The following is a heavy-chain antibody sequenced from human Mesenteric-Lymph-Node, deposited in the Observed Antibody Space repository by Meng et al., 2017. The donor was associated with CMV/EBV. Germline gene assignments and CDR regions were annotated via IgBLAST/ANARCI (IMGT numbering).Heavy chain of an antibody. Sequence: SETLSLTCAVYGESFSDYYCSWIRQSPGGRLEWIGYLHSSGATKYNPSLRSRVTLSLGTSKKEISLKLSSVTAADTAMYYCARGSIAGDYWGQGALVTVSS. J-gene: IGHJ4*02. CDR3: ARGSIAGDY. CDR2: LHSSGAT. D-gene: IGHD6-6*01. V-gene: IGHV4-4*09. CDR1: GESFSDYY.